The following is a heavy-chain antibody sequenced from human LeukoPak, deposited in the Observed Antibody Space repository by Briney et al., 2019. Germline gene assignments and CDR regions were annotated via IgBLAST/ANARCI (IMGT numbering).Heavy chain of an antibody. V-gene: IGHV3-48*03. CDR3: ARDYGGSSPFDY. CDR2: ISSSGSTI. D-gene: IGHD4-23*01. J-gene: IGHJ4*02. Sequence: GGSLRLSCAASGFTFSSYEMNWVRQAPGKGLEWVSYISSSGSTIYYADSVKGRFTISRDNAKNSLYLHMNSLRAEDTAVYYCARDYGGSSPFDYWGQGTLVTVYS. CDR1: GFTFSSYE.